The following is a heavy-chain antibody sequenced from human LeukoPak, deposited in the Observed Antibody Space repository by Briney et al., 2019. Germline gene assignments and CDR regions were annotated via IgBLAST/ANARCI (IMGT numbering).Heavy chain of an antibody. J-gene: IGHJ5*02. Sequence: GGSLRLSCAASGFTFRRFGIHGVRQTPGRGVDGVTFIKFEGREKFYADSVKGGLTIYRENYINTVYLQMNRLTPEDTGVYFCAKDGIMHDNGPPEFDPWGQGTLVSVSS. V-gene: IGHV3-30*02. D-gene: IGHD1-14*01. CDR2: IKFEGREK. CDR3: AKDGIMHDNGPPEFDP. CDR1: GFTFRRFG.